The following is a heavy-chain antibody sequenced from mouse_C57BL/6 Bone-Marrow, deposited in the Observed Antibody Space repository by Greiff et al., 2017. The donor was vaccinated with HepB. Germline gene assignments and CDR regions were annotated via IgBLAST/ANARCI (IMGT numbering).Heavy chain of an antibody. D-gene: IGHD1-1*01. V-gene: IGHV3-6*01. Sequence: EVQLQESGPGLVKPSQSLSLTCSVTGYSITSGYYWNWIRQFPGNKLEWMGYISYDGSNNYNPSLKNRISITRDTSKNQFFLKLNSVTTEDTATYYCASFITTVVASMDYWGQGTSVTVSS. CDR1: GYSITSGYY. J-gene: IGHJ4*01. CDR3: ASFITTVVASMDY. CDR2: ISYDGSN.